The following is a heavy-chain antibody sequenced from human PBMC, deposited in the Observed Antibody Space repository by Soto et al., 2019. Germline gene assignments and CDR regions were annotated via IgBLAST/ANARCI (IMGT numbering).Heavy chain of an antibody. J-gene: IGHJ4*02. Sequence: EVQLVESGGGLVKPGGSLRLSCAASGFTFSNAWMSWVRQAPGKGLEWVGRIKSKTDGGTTDYAAPVKGRFTISRDDSKNTLYLQMNSLKTEDTAVYYCTTDRSSWYYFDYWGQGTLVTVSS. D-gene: IGHD6-13*01. CDR3: TTDRSSWYYFDY. CDR2: IKSKTDGGTT. V-gene: IGHV3-15*01. CDR1: GFTFSNAW.